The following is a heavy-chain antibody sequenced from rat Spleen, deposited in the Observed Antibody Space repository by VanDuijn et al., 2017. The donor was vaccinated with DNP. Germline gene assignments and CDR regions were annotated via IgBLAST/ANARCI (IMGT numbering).Heavy chain of an antibody. J-gene: IGHJ3*01. D-gene: IGHD4-3*01. V-gene: IGHV2-27*01. CDR3: ARSRGYVPLAY. CDR1: GFSLTSYH. CDR2: IQSGGST. Sequence: QVQLKESGPGLVQPSQTLSLTCTVSGFSLTSYHVHWVRQPPGKGLEWMGRIQSGGSTDYNSPLKSRLSISRDTSKSQVFLEMNSVQTDDTAMYFCARSRGYVPLAYWGQGTLVTVSS.